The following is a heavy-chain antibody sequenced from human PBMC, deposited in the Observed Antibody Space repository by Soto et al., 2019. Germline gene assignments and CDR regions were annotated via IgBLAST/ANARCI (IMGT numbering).Heavy chain of an antibody. J-gene: IGHJ4*02. CDR1: GGTFSRYA. CDR2: IIPIFGTA. V-gene: IGHV1-69*13. Sequence: ASVKVSCKASGGTFSRYAIRWVRQAPGQGLEWMGGIIPIFGTANYAQKFQGRVTITADESTSTAYMELSSLRSEDTAVYYCARGGGYSYGFWYAFDIWGQGTLVTVSS. CDR3: ARGGGYSYGFWYAFDI. D-gene: IGHD5-18*01.